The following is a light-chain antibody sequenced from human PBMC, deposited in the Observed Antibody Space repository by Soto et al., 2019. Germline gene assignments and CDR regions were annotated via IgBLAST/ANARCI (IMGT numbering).Light chain of an antibody. V-gene: IGLV3-21*04. Sequence: SYELTQPPSVSVAPGKTARITCGGNNIGSKSVHWYQQKPGQAPVLVIYYDSDRPSGIPERFSGSNSGNTATLTSSRVEAGDEADYYCQVWDSRSDHPVFGGGTKVTVL. J-gene: IGLJ2*01. CDR2: YDS. CDR1: NIGSKS. CDR3: QVWDSRSDHPV.